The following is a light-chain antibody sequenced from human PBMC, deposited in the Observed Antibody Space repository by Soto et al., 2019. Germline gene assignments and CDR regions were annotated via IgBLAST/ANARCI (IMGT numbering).Light chain of an antibody. CDR2: DVS. J-gene: IGKJ1*01. CDR3: QQYYSYSRT. V-gene: IGKV1-5*01. Sequence: DIQMTQSPSTLSASVGDRVTITCRASQTVSSWLAWYQQKPGKAPKLLIYDVSSLESGVPSRFSGSGSGTEFTLTISSLQPDDFATYDCQQYYSYSRTFGQGTKVEGK. CDR1: QTVSSW.